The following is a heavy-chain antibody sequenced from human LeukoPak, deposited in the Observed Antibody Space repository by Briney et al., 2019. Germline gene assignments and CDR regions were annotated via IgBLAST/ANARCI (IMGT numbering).Heavy chain of an antibody. D-gene: IGHD2-21*02. V-gene: IGHV4-39*01. J-gene: IGHJ2*01. CDR3: ARHQLCGGDCYYFDL. CDR2: IYYSGST. CDR1: GFTFSSYA. Sequence: PGASLRLSCAASGFTFSSYAMSWVRQAPGKGLEWIGSIYYSGSTYYNPSLKSRVTISVDTSKNQFSLKLSSVTVADTAVYYCARHQLCGGDCYYFDLWGRGTLVTVSS.